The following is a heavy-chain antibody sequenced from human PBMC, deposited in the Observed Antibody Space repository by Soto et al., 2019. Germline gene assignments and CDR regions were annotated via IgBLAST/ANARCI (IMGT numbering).Heavy chain of an antibody. Sequence: PEKLSLTCTVSGGSISSYYWSWIRTPPGKGLEWIGYIYYSGSTNYNPSLKSRVTISVDTSKNQFSLKLSSVTDEETDVYYRARSPTYYYDSSGRLDAFDIWGQGTMVT. CDR1: GGSISSYY. V-gene: IGHV4-59*01. J-gene: IGHJ3*02. D-gene: IGHD3-22*01. CDR2: IYYSGST. CDR3: ARSPTYYYDSSGRLDAFDI.